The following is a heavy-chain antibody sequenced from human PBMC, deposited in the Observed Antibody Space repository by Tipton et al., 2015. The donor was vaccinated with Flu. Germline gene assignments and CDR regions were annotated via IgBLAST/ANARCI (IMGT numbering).Heavy chain of an antibody. CDR1: GFTFSSYE. D-gene: IGHD2-15*01. CDR2: ISGRGGTT. CDR3: ARDLRGDSDY. Sequence: GSLRLSCAASGFTFSSYEMNWVRQAPGKGLEWISYISGRGGTTYYADSVKGRFTISRDNTRKSVFLHMNSLRAEDTAVYYCARDLRGDSDYWGQGARVTVSS. J-gene: IGHJ4*02. V-gene: IGHV3-48*03.